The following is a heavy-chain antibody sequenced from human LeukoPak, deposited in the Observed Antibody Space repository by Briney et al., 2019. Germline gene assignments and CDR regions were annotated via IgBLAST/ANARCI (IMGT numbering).Heavy chain of an antibody. J-gene: IGHJ4*02. Sequence: GGSLRLSCAASGFTFNRYWMSWVRQAPGKELQWVANIKQDGSAKYYVDSVKGRFTISRDNAKNSLYLQMNSLRAEDTAVYYCARGRLEYFDYWGQGTLVTVSS. CDR3: ARGRLEYFDY. D-gene: IGHD1-1*01. V-gene: IGHV3-7*01. CDR1: GFTFNRYW. CDR2: IKQDGSAK.